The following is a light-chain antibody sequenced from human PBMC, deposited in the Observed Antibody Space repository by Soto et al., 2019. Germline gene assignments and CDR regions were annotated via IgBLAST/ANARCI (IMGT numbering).Light chain of an antibody. CDR2: DVN. Sequence: QSALTQPASMSGSPGQSITISCTGTSSDVGGYNYVSWYRQHPGKAPKLMIYDVNNRPSGVSNRFSGSKSGNTASLTISGLQAEDEADYYCSSHSSSSTLVVFGGGTK. J-gene: IGLJ2*01. CDR1: SSDVGGYNY. V-gene: IGLV2-14*03. CDR3: SSHSSSSTLVV.